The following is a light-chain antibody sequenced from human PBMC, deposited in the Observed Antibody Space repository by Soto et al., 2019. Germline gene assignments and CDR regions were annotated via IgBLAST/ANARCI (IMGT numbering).Light chain of an antibody. V-gene: IGLV6-57*02. J-gene: IGLJ2*01. CDR2: EDT. CDR1: RGSIATNY. Sequence: NFMLTQPHSVSESLGKTVTISCTGSRGSIATNYVQWYQQRPGSAPTTVIYEDTQRPSGVPERFSGSIDSSSNSASLTISGLKTEDEADYYCQSYDGSNPDVVFGGGTKLTVL. CDR3: QSYDGSNPDVV.